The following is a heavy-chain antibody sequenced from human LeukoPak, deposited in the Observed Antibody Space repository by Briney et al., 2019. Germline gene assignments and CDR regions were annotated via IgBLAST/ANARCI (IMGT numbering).Heavy chain of an antibody. Sequence: GGSLRLSCAASGFTFSDSYMTWVRQAPGKGVEWVAYISGSGHDINYSESAKGRFTISRDNAKNSLYLQMSSLRVEDTAVYYCAAYYYDSSGYQDYWGQGTLVTVSS. CDR3: AAYYYDSSGYQDY. CDR2: ISGSGHDI. D-gene: IGHD3-22*01. CDR1: GFTFSDSY. V-gene: IGHV3-11*04. J-gene: IGHJ4*02.